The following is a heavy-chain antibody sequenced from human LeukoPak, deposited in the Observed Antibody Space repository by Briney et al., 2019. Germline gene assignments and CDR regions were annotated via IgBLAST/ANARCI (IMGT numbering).Heavy chain of an antibody. Sequence: SQTLSLTCTVSGGSISSGNYYWSWIRQHPGKGLEWIGYIYYSGSTYYNPSLKSRVTISVDTSKNQFSLKLSSVTAADTAVYYCARDYDSSGLGYWGQGTLVTVSS. J-gene: IGHJ4*02. D-gene: IGHD3-22*01. V-gene: IGHV4-31*03. CDR3: ARDYDSSGLGY. CDR1: GGSISSGNYY. CDR2: IYYSGST.